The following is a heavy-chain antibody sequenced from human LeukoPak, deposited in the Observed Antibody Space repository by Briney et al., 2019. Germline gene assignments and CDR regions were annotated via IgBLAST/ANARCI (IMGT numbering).Heavy chain of an antibody. CDR2: IYHSGST. CDR1: GYSISSGYY. Sequence: KPSETLSPTCAVSGYSISSGYYWGWIRQPPGKGLEWIGGIYHSGSTYYNPSLKSRVTISVDTSKNQFSLKLSSVTAADTAVYYCASGGYCSSTSCYTGLDYWGQGTLVTVSS. D-gene: IGHD2-2*02. J-gene: IGHJ4*02. V-gene: IGHV4-38-2*01. CDR3: ASGGYCSSTSCYTGLDY.